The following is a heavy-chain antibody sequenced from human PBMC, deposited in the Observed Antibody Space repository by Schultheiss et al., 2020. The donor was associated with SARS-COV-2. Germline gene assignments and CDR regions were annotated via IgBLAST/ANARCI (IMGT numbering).Heavy chain of an antibody. CDR1: GFTFSSYA. D-gene: IGHD3-22*01. J-gene: IGHJ4*02. CDR3: ARTARGYYDSSGYPLSEEFDY. CDR2: ISGSGGST. V-gene: IGHV3-23*01. Sequence: GESLKISCAASGFTFSSYAMSWVRQAPGKGLEWVSAISGSGGSTYYADSVKGRFTISRDNAKNSLYLQMNSLRAEDTAVYYCARTARGYYDSSGYPLSEEFDYWGQGTLVTVSS.